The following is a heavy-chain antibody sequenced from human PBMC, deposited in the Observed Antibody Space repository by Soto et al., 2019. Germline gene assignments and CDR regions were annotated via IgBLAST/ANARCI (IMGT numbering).Heavy chain of an antibody. J-gene: IGHJ4*01. Sequence: ASVKVSCKAAGYTFTGYGVTWVRQAPGQGLEWMGWISAYNGNTNYAQKFQGRVTMTTDTSTTTAYMELRSLRSDDTAVYYCARDTLTVLQTYYFDYWGHGTLVTVSS. CDR1: GYTFTGYG. CDR2: ISAYNGNT. V-gene: IGHV1-18*01. CDR3: ARDTLTVLQTYYFDY. D-gene: IGHD3-3*01.